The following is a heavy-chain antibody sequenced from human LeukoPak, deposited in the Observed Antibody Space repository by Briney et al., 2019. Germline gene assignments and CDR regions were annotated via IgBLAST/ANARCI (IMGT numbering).Heavy chain of an antibody. CDR2: TRNKANSYTT. V-gene: IGHV3-72*01. D-gene: IGHD6-19*01. CDR1: GFTFSDHY. CDR3: AREHHYSSGWHDAFDI. Sequence: GGSLRLSCAASGFTFSDHYMDWVHQAPGKGLEWVGRTRNKANSYTTEYAASVKGRFTISRDDSKNSLYLQMNSLKTEDTAVYYCAREHHYSSGWHDAFDIWGQGTMVTVSS. J-gene: IGHJ3*02.